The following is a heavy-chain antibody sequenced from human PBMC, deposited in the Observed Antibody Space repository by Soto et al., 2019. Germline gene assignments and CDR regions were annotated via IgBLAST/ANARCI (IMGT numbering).Heavy chain of an antibody. V-gene: IGHV5-51*01. CDR1: GYSFPNYW. Sequence: GESLKISCKVSGYSFPNYWIGWVRQMPGKGLEWMGIIHPGDSDTRYSPSFQGQVTISADKSISTAYLQWSSLKASDTATYYCARHLRGYGMDVWGQGTTVTVSS. J-gene: IGHJ6*02. CDR3: ARHLRGYGMDV. CDR2: IHPGDSDT.